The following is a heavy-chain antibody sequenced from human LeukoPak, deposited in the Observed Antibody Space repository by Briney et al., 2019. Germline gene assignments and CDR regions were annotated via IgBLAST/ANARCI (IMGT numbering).Heavy chain of an antibody. D-gene: IGHD6-13*01. CDR2: ISGSGGST. CDR1: GFTFSSYA. J-gene: IGHJ4*02. CDR3: AKDLGQQLVFDY. V-gene: IGHV3-23*01. Sequence: GGSLRLSCATSGFTFSSYAMSWVRQAPGKGLEWVSAISGSGGSTYYADSVKGRFTISRDNSKNTLYLQMNSLRAEDTAVYYCAKDLGQQLVFDYWGQGTLVTVSS.